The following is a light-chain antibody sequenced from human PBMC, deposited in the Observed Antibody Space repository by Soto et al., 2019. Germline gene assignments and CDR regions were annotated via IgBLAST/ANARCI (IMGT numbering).Light chain of an antibody. CDR2: EIS. CDR1: QYVSTN. CDR3: QQYDTWPLT. V-gene: IGKV3D-15*01. Sequence: ETVLAHFQATLSVSPLERAPLXSRASQYVSTNLAWYQQQPGKPPRLLIYEISNRATGIPARFSGSGSETEFALTITSLQSEDFAVYYCQQYDTWPLTFGGGTKVDIK. J-gene: IGKJ4*01.